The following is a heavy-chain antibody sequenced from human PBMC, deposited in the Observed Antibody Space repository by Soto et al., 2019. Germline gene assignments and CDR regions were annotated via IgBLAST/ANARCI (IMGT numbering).Heavy chain of an antibody. D-gene: IGHD2-15*01. V-gene: IGHV4-31*03. Sequence: PSETLSLTCTVSGGSISSGGYYWSWIRQHPGKGLEWIGYIYYSGSTYYNPSLKSRVTISVDTSKNQFSLKLSSVTAADTAVYYCARWGPLKAAGSTWFDPWGQENLLTVSS. J-gene: IGHJ5*02. CDR2: IYYSGST. CDR3: ARWGPLKAAGSTWFDP. CDR1: GGSISSGGYY.